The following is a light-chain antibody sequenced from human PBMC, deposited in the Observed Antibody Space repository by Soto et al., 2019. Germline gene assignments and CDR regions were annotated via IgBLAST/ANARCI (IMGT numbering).Light chain of an antibody. CDR2: DDS. Sequence: SYELTQPPSVSVAPGQTARISCGGNNIGSKNVHWYQQKPGQAPVLVVYDDSDRPSGIPERFSGSNSGNTATLTISRVEAGDEADYYCQVWESTPDNAEVFGPGTKVTVL. J-gene: IGLJ1*01. CDR1: NIGSKN. V-gene: IGLV3-21*02. CDR3: QVWESTPDNAEV.